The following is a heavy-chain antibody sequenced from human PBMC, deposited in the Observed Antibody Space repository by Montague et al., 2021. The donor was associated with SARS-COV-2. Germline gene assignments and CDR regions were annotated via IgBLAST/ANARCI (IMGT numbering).Heavy chain of an antibody. V-gene: IGHV2-70*01. J-gene: IGHJ4*02. Sequence: PALVKPTQTLTLTCTFSGFSLSTSGMCVSWIRQPPGKALEWPALSDWDDDKYYSTSLKTRLTISKDTSKNQVVLTMTNMDSVDTATYYCARIRDYDILTGSYSGFDYWGQGTLVTVSS. CDR2: SDWDDDK. CDR1: GFSLSTSGMC. D-gene: IGHD3-9*01. CDR3: ARIRDYDILTGSYSGFDY.